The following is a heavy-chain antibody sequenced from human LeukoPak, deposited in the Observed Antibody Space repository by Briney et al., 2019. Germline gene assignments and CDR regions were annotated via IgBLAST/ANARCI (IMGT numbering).Heavy chain of an antibody. CDR3: ARAGGDDYYYMDV. CDR1: GFTFDDYG. V-gene: IGHV3-20*04. J-gene: IGHJ6*03. Sequence: TGGSLRLSCAASGFTFDDYGMSWVRQAPGKGLEWVSGINWNGGSTGYADSVKGRFTISRDNAKNSLYLQMNSLRAEDTALYYCARAGGDDYYYMDVWGKGTTVTVSS. D-gene: IGHD4-17*01. CDR2: INWNGGST.